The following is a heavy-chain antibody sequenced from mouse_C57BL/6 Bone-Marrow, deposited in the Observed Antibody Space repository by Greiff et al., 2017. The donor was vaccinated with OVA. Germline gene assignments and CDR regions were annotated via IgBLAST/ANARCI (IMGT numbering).Heavy chain of an antibody. J-gene: IGHJ4*01. V-gene: IGHV5-4*01. CDR3: ARVAPDAMDY. CDR1: GFTFSSYA. Sequence: DVHLVESGGGLVKPGGSLKLSCAASGFTFSSYAMSWVRQTPEKRLEWVATISDGGSYTYYPDNVKGRFTISRDNAKNNLYLQMSHLKSEDTAMYYCARVAPDAMDYWGQGTSVTVSS. CDR2: ISDGGSYT.